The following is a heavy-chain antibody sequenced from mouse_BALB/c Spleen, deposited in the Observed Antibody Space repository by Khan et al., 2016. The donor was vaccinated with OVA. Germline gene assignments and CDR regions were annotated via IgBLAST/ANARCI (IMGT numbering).Heavy chain of an antibody. D-gene: IGHD1-1*01. Sequence: DLVKPGASVKLSCKASGYTFTSYWINWIKQRPGQGLEWIGRIGPGSGSTSYNEMFTGKATLTVDTTSSTAYIQLSSLSSEDSAVYYCARSNDYGSSLDAMDYWGQGTSVTVSS. CDR2: IGPGSGST. CDR3: ARSNDYGSSLDAMDY. V-gene: IGHV1S41*01. J-gene: IGHJ4*01. CDR1: GYTFTSYW.